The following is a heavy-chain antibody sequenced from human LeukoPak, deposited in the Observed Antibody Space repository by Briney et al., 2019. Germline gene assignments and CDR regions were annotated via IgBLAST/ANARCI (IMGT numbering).Heavy chain of an antibody. V-gene: IGHV3-7*01. D-gene: IGHD3-9*01. J-gene: IGHJ2*01. CDR1: GFTFSSYW. CDR2: IKQDGSEK. CDR3: ARVKISYYDILTGYYKPKDWYFDL. Sequence: GGSLRLSCAASGFTFSSYWMSWVRQAPGKGLEWVANIKQDGSEKYYVDSVKGRFTISRDNAKNSLYLQMNSLRAEDTAVYYCARVKISYYDILTGYYKPKDWYFDLWGRGTLVTVSS.